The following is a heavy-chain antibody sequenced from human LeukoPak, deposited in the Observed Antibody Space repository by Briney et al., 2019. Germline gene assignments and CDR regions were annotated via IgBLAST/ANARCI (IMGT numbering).Heavy chain of an antibody. CDR1: GFTFSSHW. V-gene: IGHV3-7*01. D-gene: IGHD3-10*01. J-gene: IGHJ4*02. CDR3: TRMVWRSRPFDY. CDR2: IKQDGGEQ. Sequence: GGSLRLSCAASGFTFSSHWMSWDRQAPGKGLEWVANIKQDGGEQFYVDSVKGRFTISRDNAKNSVYLQMNSLRAEDTAVYYCTRMVWRSRPFDYWGQGTLVTVSS.